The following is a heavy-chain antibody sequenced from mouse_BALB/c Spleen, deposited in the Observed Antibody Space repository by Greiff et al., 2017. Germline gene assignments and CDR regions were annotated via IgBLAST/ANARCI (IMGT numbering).Heavy chain of an antibody. CDR2: IWAGGST. CDR1: GFSLTSYG. CDR3: ARDRRGGDAMDY. V-gene: IGHV2-9*02. Sequence: VQVVESGPGLVAPSQSLSITCTVSGFSLTSYGVHWVRQPPGKGLEWLGVIWAGGSTNYNSALMSRLSISKDNSKSQVFLKMNSLQTDDTAMYYCARDRRGGDAMDYWGQGTSVTVSS. J-gene: IGHJ4*01.